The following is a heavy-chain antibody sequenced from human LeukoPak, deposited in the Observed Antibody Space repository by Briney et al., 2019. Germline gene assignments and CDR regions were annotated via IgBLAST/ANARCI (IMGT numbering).Heavy chain of an antibody. J-gene: IGHJ3*02. CDR1: GYTLTELS. CDR2: FDPEDGET. V-gene: IGHV1-24*01. CDR3: AREGGYCSSTSCANRVDDAFDI. Sequence: ASVKVSCKVSGYTLTELSMHWVRQAPGKGLEWMGGFDPEDGETIYAQKFQGRVTITADESTSTAYMELSSLRSEDTAVYYCAREGGYCSSTSCANRVDDAFDIWGQGTMVTVSS. D-gene: IGHD2-2*01.